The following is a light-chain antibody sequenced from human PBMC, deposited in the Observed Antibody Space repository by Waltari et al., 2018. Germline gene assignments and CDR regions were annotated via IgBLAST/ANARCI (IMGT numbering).Light chain of an antibody. CDR3: QQYGSSPALT. J-gene: IGKJ4*01. V-gene: IGKV3-20*01. Sequence: DIVLTQSPGTPTSSPGERATLSCRASLSVSSSYLAWYQQKPGQAPRLLIYGASSRATGIPDRFSGSGSGTDLTLTISRLEPEDVAVYYCQQYGSSPALTFGGGTKVEIK. CDR1: LSVSSSY. CDR2: GAS.